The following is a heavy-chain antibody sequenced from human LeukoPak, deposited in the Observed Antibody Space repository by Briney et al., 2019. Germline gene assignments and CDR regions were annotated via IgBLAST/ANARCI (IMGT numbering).Heavy chain of an antibody. Sequence: GRSLRLSCAASGFTFSSYAMHWVRQAPGKGLEWVAVISYDGSNKYYADSVKGRFTISRDNSKNTLYLQMNSLRAEDTAVYYCASLYQLLPPYGATLDYWGQGTLVTVSS. CDR1: GFTFSSYA. J-gene: IGHJ4*02. D-gene: IGHD2-2*01. V-gene: IGHV3-30-3*01. CDR2: ISYDGSNK. CDR3: ASLYQLLPPYGATLDY.